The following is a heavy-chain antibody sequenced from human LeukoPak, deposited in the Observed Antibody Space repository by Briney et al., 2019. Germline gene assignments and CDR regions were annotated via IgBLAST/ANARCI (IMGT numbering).Heavy chain of an antibody. CDR2: ISSSSSYI. V-gene: IGHV3-21*01. CDR1: GFTFSSYS. Sequence: PGGSLRLSCAASGFTFSSYSMNWVRQAPGKGLEWVSSISSSSSYIYYADSVKGRFTISRDNAKNSLYLQMNSLRAEDTAVYYCAREIPEWLTPQTLFDYWGQGTLVTVSS. CDR3: AREIPEWLTPQTLFDY. D-gene: IGHD1-14*01. J-gene: IGHJ4*02.